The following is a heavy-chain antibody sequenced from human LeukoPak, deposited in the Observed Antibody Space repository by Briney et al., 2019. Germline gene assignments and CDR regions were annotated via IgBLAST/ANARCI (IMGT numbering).Heavy chain of an antibody. J-gene: IGHJ4*02. Sequence: SETLSLTCTVSGGSISSSSYYWGWIRQPPGKGLEWIGSIYYSGSTYYNPSLKSRVTISVDTSKNQFSLKLSSVTAADTAVYYCARRYCSGGSCYSEYDFDYWGQGTLVTVSS. CDR1: GGSISSSSYY. V-gene: IGHV4-39*01. CDR3: ARRYCSGGSCYSEYDFDY. CDR2: IYYSGST. D-gene: IGHD2-15*01.